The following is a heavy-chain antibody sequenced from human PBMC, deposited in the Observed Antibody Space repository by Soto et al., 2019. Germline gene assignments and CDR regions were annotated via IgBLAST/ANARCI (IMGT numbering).Heavy chain of an antibody. CDR3: TRDLPYTGKTGIEAAAILFYYYYGMDV. D-gene: IGHD6-13*01. CDR1: VFTFGDYA. Sequence: GRSLRLSCTASVFTFGDYAMSWVRQSPGKGLEWVCFIRSKAYGGTTEYAASVKGRFTISRDDSKRIAYLQMNSLKTEETAVYYCTRDLPYTGKTGIEAAAILFYYYYGMDVWGQGTTVTVSS. CDR2: IRSKAYGGTT. J-gene: IGHJ6*02. V-gene: IGHV3-49*04.